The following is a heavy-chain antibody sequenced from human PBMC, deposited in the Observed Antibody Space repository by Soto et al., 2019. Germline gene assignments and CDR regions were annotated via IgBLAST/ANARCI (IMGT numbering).Heavy chain of an antibody. CDR1: GYTFTNYG. V-gene: IGHV1-18*01. CDR3: ARVIPGAEAWFGP. J-gene: IGHJ5*02. CDR2: ISAYTDNP. Sequence: ALVKVSCKASGYTFTNYGVTWVRQAPGQGLEWMGWISAYTDNPNYAQKFQGRVTMTIDTSTTTAYMDLRSLTSDDTAVYYCARVIPGAEAWFGPWGQGTLVTVS. D-gene: IGHD2-2*01.